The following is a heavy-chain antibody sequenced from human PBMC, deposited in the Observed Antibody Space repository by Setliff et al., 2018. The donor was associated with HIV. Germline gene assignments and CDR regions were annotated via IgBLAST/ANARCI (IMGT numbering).Heavy chain of an antibody. CDR3: AGLGRAIDRGGYSLRFDY. Sequence: SETLSLTCNVSDDSFSTNYWSWVRQPPGKGLEWIGYIYASGSTNDNPSLKSRVTISIDTSQNQFSLRLRSVTAADTALYCCAGLGRAIDRGGYSLRFDYWARERWSPSPQ. CDR1: DDSFSTNY. J-gene: IGHJ4*02. D-gene: IGHD3-22*01. CDR2: IYASGST. V-gene: IGHV4-4*09.